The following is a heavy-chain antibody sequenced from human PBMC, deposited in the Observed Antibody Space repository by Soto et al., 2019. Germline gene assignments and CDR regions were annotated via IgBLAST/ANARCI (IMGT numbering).Heavy chain of an antibody. CDR3: ARNFEGYCSGGSCEDV. Sequence: PSETLSLTCTVSGGSIGSSSFFWGWIRQPPGRGLEWIGYIYYSGSTHYNPSLKSRVTISVDTSKNQFSLKLSSVTAADTAVYYCARNFEGYCSGGSCEDVWGQGTTVTVSS. J-gene: IGHJ6*02. CDR1: GGSIGSSSFF. V-gene: IGHV4-61*05. CDR2: IYYSGST. D-gene: IGHD2-15*01.